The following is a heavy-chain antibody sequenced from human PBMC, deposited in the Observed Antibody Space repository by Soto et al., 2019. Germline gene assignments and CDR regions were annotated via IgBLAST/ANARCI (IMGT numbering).Heavy chain of an antibody. CDR1: GYTFTSYG. CDR2: ISAYNGNT. CDR3: ARVIPGTPPTEVVITKFYYGMDV. J-gene: IGHJ6*02. Sequence: ASVKVSCKASGYTFTSYGISWVRQAPGQGLEWMGWISAYNGNTNYAQKLQGRVTMTTDTSTSTAYMELRSLRSDDTAVYYCARVIPGTPPTEVVITKFYYGMDVWGQGTTVTVSS. D-gene: IGHD3-22*01. V-gene: IGHV1-18*01.